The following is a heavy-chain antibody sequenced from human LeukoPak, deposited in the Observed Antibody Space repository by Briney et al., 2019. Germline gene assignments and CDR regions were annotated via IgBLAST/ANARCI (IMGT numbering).Heavy chain of an antibody. V-gene: IGHV3-11*01. Sequence: GGSLRLSCEASGFMFNMYWMSWIRQAPGKGLEWVSYISDSGSSIYYADSVKGRFTISRDNAMNSLYLQMSSLRVEDTAVYYCARARLMINGAFDIWGQGTMVTVSS. D-gene: IGHD3-16*01. CDR1: GFMFNMYW. CDR3: ARARLMINGAFDI. J-gene: IGHJ3*02. CDR2: ISDSGSSI.